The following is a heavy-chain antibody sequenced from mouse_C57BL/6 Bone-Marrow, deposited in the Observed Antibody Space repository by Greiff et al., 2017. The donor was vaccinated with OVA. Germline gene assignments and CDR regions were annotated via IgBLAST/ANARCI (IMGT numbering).Heavy chain of an antibody. CDR2: IHPNSGST. CDR1: GYTFTSYW. Sequence: QVHVKQPGAELVKPGASVKLSCKASGYTFTSYWMHWVKQRPGQGLEWIGMIHPNSGSTNYNEKFKSKATLTVDKSSSTAYMQLSSLTSEDSAVYYCAPHYYGSPWFAYWGQGTLVTVSA. D-gene: IGHD1-1*01. V-gene: IGHV1-64*01. J-gene: IGHJ3*01. CDR3: APHYYGSPWFAY.